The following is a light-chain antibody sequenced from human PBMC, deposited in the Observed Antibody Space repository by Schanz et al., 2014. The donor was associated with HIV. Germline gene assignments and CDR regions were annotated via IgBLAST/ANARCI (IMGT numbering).Light chain of an antibody. V-gene: IGLV1-40*01. CDR2: DND. J-gene: IGLJ2*01. CDR1: SSNIGAGYD. Sequence: QSVLTQPPSASGTPGQRVTITCSGSSSNIGAGYDVHWYQHFPGTAPRLLIFDNDNRPSGVPDRISASKSGTSASLAITGLQGDDEADYYCQSFDVKMRGLVFGGGTKLTVL. CDR3: QSFDVKMRGLV.